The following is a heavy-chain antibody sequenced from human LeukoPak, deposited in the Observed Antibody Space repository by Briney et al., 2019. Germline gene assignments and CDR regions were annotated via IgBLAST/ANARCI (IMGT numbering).Heavy chain of an antibody. CDR3: ATTGSYWEYFDY. D-gene: IGHD1-26*01. CDR1: GYTLTELS. V-gene: IGHV1-24*01. J-gene: IGHJ4*02. Sequence: ASVTVSCTVSGYTLTELSMHWVRQAPGKGLEWMGGFDPEDGETIYAQKFQGRVTMTEDTSTDTAYMELSSLRSEDTAVYYCATTGSYWEYFDYWGQGTLVTVSS. CDR2: FDPEDGET.